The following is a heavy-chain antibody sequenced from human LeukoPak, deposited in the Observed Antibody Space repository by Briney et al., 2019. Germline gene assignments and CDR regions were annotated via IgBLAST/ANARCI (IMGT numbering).Heavy chain of an antibody. CDR3: ARAGELLWFGESPAGANYYFDY. CDR1: GGTFSSYA. J-gene: IGHJ4*02. CDR2: IIPIFGTA. Sequence: SSVKVSCKAPGGTFSSYAISWVRQAPGQGLEWMGGIIPIFGTANYAQKFQGRVTITADESTSTAYMELSSLRPEDTAVYYCARAGELLWFGESPAGANYYFDYWGQGTLVTVSS. D-gene: IGHD3-10*01. V-gene: IGHV1-69*01.